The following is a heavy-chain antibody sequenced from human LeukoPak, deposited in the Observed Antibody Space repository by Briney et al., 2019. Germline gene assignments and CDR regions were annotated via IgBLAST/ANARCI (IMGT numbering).Heavy chain of an antibody. J-gene: IGHJ3*02. D-gene: IGHD3-16*01. Sequence: ASVKVSCKASGYTFTSHFMHWVRQAPGQGLEWMGIINPRGGSTSYTQKFQGRVTMTRDTSTSTAYMELRSLRSDDTAVYYSARGLEDALDAFDIWGQGTMVTVSS. V-gene: IGHV1-46*01. CDR2: INPRGGST. CDR1: GYTFTSHF. CDR3: ARGLEDALDAFDI.